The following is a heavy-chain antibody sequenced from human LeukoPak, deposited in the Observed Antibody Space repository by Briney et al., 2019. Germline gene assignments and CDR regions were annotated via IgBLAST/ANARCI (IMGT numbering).Heavy chain of an antibody. CDR2: IIPIFGTA. D-gene: IGHD5-24*01. CDR1: GGTFISYA. J-gene: IGHJ4*02. Sequence: ASVKVSCKASGGTFISYAISWVRQAPGQGLEWMGGIIPIFGTANYAQKFQGRVTITTDESTSTAYMELSSLRSGDTAVYYCARASSKEMATIGFDYWGQGTLVTVSS. CDR3: ARASSKEMATIGFDY. V-gene: IGHV1-69*05.